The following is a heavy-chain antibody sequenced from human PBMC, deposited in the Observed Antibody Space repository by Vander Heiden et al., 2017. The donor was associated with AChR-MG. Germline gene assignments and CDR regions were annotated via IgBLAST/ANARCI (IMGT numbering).Heavy chain of an antibody. J-gene: IGHJ4*02. CDR1: GYTFNTYY. CDR3: GREFDGGYFDY. V-gene: IGHV1-46*02. D-gene: IGHD3-9*01. CDR2: IIPNGGTT. Sequence: QVQLVQSGAEVKKPGASVKVSCKASGYTFNTYYMHWVRQAPGQGLEWMGIIIPNGGTTSYARKFRGRVTMTRDTSTSTVYMEMSSMRSEDTAVYYCGREFDGGYFDYWAQGTLVTVSS.